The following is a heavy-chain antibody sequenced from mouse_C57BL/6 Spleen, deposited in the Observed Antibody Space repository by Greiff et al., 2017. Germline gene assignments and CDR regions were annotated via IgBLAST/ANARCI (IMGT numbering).Heavy chain of an antibody. J-gene: IGHJ4*01. Sequence: VQLQQSGPELVKPGASVKISCKASGYAFSSSWMNWVKQRPGKGLEWIGRIYPGDGDTNYNGKFKGKATLTADKSSSTAYMQLSSLTSEDSAVYFCARGYYGSSPYYYAMDYWGQGTSVTVSS. V-gene: IGHV1-82*01. CDR2: IYPGDGDT. CDR3: ARGYYGSSPYYYAMDY. D-gene: IGHD1-1*01. CDR1: GYAFSSSW.